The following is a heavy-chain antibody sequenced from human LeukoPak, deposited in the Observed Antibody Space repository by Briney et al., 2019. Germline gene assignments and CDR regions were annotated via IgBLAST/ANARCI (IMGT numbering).Heavy chain of an antibody. V-gene: IGHV4-34*01. Sequence: SETLSLTCDVYGGSFSGFYWNWIRQPPGKGLEWIGEIDHSGSTNYNPSLKSRVIISVDTSKNQFSLKLSSVTAADTAVYYCASRNYYDILTGYYKGVDYWGQGTLVTVSS. D-gene: IGHD3-9*01. J-gene: IGHJ4*02. CDR3: ASRNYYDILTGYYKGVDY. CDR1: GGSFSGFY. CDR2: IDHSGST.